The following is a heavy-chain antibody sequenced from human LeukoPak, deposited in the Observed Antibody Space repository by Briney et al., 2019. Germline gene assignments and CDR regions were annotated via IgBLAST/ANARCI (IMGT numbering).Heavy chain of an antibody. CDR1: RYTFTSYS. CDR2: INAGNGDT. D-gene: IGHD2-15*01. J-gene: IGHJ6*02. V-gene: IGHV1-3*01. Sequence: ASVKVSCKASRYTFTSYSMHWVRQAPGQRLEWMGWINAGNGDTKYAQKFQGRVAFTRDTSASTAYMEVSSLRSEDTAVYYCARNYCSGGSCSDTAYYYGLDVWGQGTTVTVSS. CDR3: ARNYCSGGSCSDTAYYYGLDV.